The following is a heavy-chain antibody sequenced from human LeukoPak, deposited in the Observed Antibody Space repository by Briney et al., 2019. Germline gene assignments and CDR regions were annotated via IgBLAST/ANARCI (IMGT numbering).Heavy chain of an antibody. J-gene: IGHJ4*02. D-gene: IGHD7-27*01. CDR3: ARGKFAGEHYFDY. V-gene: IGHV3-13*01. Sequence: GGSLRLSCAASGFTFSSYDMHWVRHATGKGLEWVSGIGIAGDTYYPGSVKGRFTISRENAKNSLYLQMNSLRAGDTAVYYCARGKFAGEHYFDYWGQGTLATVSS. CDR2: IGIAGDT. CDR1: GFTFSSYD.